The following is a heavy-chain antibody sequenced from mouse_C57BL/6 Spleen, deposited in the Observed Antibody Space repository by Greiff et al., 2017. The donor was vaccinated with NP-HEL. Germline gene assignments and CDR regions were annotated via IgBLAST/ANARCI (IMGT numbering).Heavy chain of an antibody. CDR2: IDPSDSYT. D-gene: IGHD1-1*01. CDR1: GYTFTSYW. Sequence: QVQLQQPGAELVKPGASVKLSCKASGYTFTSYWMQWVKQRPGQGLEWIGEIDPSDSYTNYNQKFKGKATLTVDTSSSTAYMQLSSLTSEDSAVYYGARNGYGSSLGYYFDYWGQGTTLTVSS. V-gene: IGHV1-50*01. J-gene: IGHJ2*01. CDR3: ARNGYGSSLGYYFDY.